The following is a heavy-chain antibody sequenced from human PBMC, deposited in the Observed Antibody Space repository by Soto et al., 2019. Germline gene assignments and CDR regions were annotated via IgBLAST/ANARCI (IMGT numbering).Heavy chain of an antibody. Sequence: PGGSLRLSCAASGFTVSSNYMSWVRQAPGKGLEWVSVIYSGGSTYYADSVKGRFTISRDNSKNTLYLQMNSLRAEDTAVYYCARGHFDWLLSGSFDYWGQGTLVTVSS. J-gene: IGHJ4*02. V-gene: IGHV3-53*01. CDR1: GFTVSSNY. CDR3: ARGHFDWLLSGSFDY. D-gene: IGHD3-9*01. CDR2: IYSGGST.